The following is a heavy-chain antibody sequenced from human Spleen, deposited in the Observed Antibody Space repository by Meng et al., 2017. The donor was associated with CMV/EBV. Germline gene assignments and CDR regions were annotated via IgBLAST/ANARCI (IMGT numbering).Heavy chain of an antibody. J-gene: IGHJ4*02. V-gene: IGHV1-18*01. D-gene: IGHD1-26*01. CDR3: ANHDWALLGPLVD. Sequence: ASVKVSFKASGYTFTDYGISWVRQAPGQGLQWMGWISTYNGNTNYAQNVRGRVTMTTDTSTNTAYMELRSLRSDDTAVYYCANHDWALLGPLVDWGQGTLVTVSS. CDR1: GYTFTDYG. CDR2: ISTYNGNT.